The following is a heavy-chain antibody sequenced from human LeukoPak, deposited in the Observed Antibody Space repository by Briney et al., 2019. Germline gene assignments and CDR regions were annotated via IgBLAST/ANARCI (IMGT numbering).Heavy chain of an antibody. CDR2: INHSGST. J-gene: IGHJ4*02. D-gene: IGHD3-3*01. Sequence: SETLSLTCAVYDGSFSGYYWSWIRQPPGKGLEWIGEINHSGSTNYNPSLKSRVTISVDTSKNQFSLKLSSVTAADTAVYYCARGVRITIFGVVSRPDYWGQGTLVTVSS. CDR3: ARGVRITIFGVVSRPDY. CDR1: DGSFSGYY. V-gene: IGHV4-34*01.